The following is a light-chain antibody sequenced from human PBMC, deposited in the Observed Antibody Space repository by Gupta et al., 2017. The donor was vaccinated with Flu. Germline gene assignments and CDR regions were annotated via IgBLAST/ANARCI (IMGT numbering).Light chain of an antibody. CDR3: SAFYTSRSTWV. V-gene: IGLV10-54*02. CDR2: RNN. Sequence: TATLTCSGANSKVGSKDEAWWQQHQRHPPQLLCYRNNNRRSVSAERFSASTFVSTAAVTNIGLQQEDEADYYCSAFYTSRSTWVFGGGTNLTVL. CDR1: NSKVGSKD. J-gene: IGLJ3*02.